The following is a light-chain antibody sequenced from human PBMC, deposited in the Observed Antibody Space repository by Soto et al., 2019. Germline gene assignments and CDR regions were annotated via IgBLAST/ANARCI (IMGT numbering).Light chain of an antibody. J-gene: IGLJ3*02. V-gene: IGLV1-51*01. Sequence: QAVVTQPPSMSAAPGQRVTISCSGTSSNIGDNYVSWYRQFPGTAPELLIYDNYKRPSGIPDRFSGSKSGTSATLGITGLQTGDEADYYCGTWDTSLSNWVFGGGTKLTVL. CDR2: DNY. CDR3: GTWDTSLSNWV. CDR1: SSNIGDNY.